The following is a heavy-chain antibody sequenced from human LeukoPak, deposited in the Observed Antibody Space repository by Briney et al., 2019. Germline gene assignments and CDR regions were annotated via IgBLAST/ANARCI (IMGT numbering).Heavy chain of an antibody. Sequence: ASVKVSFKASGYTFTSYAMHWVRQAPGQRLEWMGWINAGNGNTKYSQKFQGRVTITRDTSAGTAYMELSSLRSEDTAVYYCATEDSYGHEVWYWGQGTLVTVSS. J-gene: IGHJ4*02. V-gene: IGHV1-3*01. D-gene: IGHD5-18*01. CDR1: GYTFTSYA. CDR3: ATEDSYGHEVWY. CDR2: INAGNGNT.